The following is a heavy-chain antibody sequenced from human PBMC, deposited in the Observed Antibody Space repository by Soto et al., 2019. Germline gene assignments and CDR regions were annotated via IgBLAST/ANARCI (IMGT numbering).Heavy chain of an antibody. CDR2: ISDTGSSH. CDR3: TKDRGGDCPDNSCYFGADY. Sequence: GGSLRLSCVGSGFTFSSYGMHWVRQAPGKGLECVAVISDTGSSHYYAASVEGRFTISRENSKNTLSLHMDRLRVEDTAVYYCTKDRGGDCPDNSCYFGADYWGQGTPVTVSS. CDR1: GFTFSSYG. V-gene: IGHV3-30*18. D-gene: IGHD2-2*01. J-gene: IGHJ4*02.